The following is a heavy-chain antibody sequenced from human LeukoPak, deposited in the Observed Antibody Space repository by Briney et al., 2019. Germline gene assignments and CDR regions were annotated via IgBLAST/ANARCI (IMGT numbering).Heavy chain of an antibody. Sequence: GGSLRLSCAASGFTFSSYSMNWVRQAPGKGLEGVSSISSSSSYIYYADSVKGRFTISRDNAKNSLYLQMNSLRAEDMALYYCAKGGQQLLDAFDIWGQGTLVTVSS. CDR1: GFTFSSYS. CDR3: AKGGQQLLDAFDI. J-gene: IGHJ4*02. D-gene: IGHD1-26*01. CDR2: ISSSSSYI. V-gene: IGHV3-21*04.